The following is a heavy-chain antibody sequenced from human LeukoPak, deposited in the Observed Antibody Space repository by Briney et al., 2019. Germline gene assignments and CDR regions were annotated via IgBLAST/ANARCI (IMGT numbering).Heavy chain of an antibody. D-gene: IGHD2-2*01. CDR2: ISSSSSHI. J-gene: IGHJ4*02. CDR1: GFTFSSYS. Sequence: GGSLRLSCAASGFTFSSYSMNWLRQSPGKGLEWVSSISSSSSHIYYADSVRGRFTISRDNAKNSLYLQMKSLRGETTPLNYCATVVPGTGFFYCGERTLCSASS. V-gene: IGHV3-21*01. CDR3: ATVVPGTGFFY.